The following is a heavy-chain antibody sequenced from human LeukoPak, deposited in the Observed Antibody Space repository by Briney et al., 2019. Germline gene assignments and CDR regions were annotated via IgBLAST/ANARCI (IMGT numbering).Heavy chain of an antibody. CDR3: ARDRAGMKWFDP. J-gene: IGHJ5*02. Sequence: PSETLSLTCTVSGGSISSHYWKWIRQPPGKGLEWIGYIYYSGSTYYNPSLTSRVTISVDTSKNQFSLKLNSVTAADTAVYYCARDRAGMKWFDPWGQGTLVTVSS. CDR2: IYYSGST. CDR1: GGSISSHY. D-gene: IGHD6-19*01. V-gene: IGHV4-59*11.